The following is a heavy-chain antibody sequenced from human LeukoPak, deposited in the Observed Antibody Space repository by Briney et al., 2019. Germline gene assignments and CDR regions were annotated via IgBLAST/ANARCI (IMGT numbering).Heavy chain of an antibody. D-gene: IGHD3-10*01. Sequence: SVKVPCKASGGTFSSYAISWVRQAPGQGLEWMGGIIPIFGTANYAQKLQGRVTMTTDTSTSTAYMELRSLRSEDTAVYYCARRGFGYPWGQGTLVTVSS. J-gene: IGHJ5*02. CDR3: ARRGFGYP. CDR2: IIPIFGTA. CDR1: GGTFSSYA. V-gene: IGHV1-69*05.